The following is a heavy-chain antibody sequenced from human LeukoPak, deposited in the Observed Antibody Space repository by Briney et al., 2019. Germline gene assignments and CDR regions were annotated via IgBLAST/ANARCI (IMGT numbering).Heavy chain of an antibody. CDR1: GFTFSSYA. J-gene: IGHJ4*02. V-gene: IGHV3-23*01. Sequence: GGSLRLSCAASGFTFSSYAMSWVCQAPGKGLEWVSAISGSGGSTYYADSVKGRFTISRDNSKNTLYLQMNSLRAEDTAVYYCANAKDYGDYPLPDGYWGQGTLVTVSS. D-gene: IGHD4-17*01. CDR3: ANAKDYGDYPLPDGY. CDR2: ISGSGGST.